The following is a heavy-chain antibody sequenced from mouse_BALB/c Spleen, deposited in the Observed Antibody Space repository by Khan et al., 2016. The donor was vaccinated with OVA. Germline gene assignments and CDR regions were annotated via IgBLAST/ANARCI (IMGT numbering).Heavy chain of an antibody. CDR3: ARIYGGEFDY. D-gene: IGHD1-1*01. CDR2: ISYSGNT. V-gene: IGHV3-2*02. J-gene: IGHJ2*01. CDR1: GYSITSDYA. Sequence: EVQLDESGPGLVKPSQSLSLTCTVTGYSITSDYAWNWIRQFPGNKLEWMGFISYSGNTKYNPSLKSRFSITRDTSKNQFFLQLNSVTIEDTATYYCARIYGGEFDYWGQGTTLTVSS.